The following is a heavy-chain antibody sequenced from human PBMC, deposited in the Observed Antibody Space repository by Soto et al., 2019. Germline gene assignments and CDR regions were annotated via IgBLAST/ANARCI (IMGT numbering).Heavy chain of an antibody. D-gene: IGHD1-20*01. CDR2: IYYSGDT. CDR1: GGSVSRGNYF. Sequence: QLPLQASGPGLVKPAETLSLKCAVSGGSVSRGNYFWGWIRQPPGKGLGWIGNIYYSGDTYYSPSMKRRLTMPVDTAGTQFSLRLTSVPAPDTAVYYWAMRLIDNRSQMHAFDLWGEGALGSVS. V-gene: IGHV4-39*01. J-gene: IGHJ3*01. CDR3: AMRLIDNRSQMHAFDL.